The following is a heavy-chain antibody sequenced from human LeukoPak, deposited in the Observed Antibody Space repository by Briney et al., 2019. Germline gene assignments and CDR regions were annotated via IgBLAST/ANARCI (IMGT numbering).Heavy chain of an antibody. Sequence: ASVKVSCKASGYTFTSYDINWVRQATGQGLEWMGWMNPNSGNTGYAQKFQGRVTITRNTSISTAYMELSSLRSEDTAVYYCAXXXXXXXSWYFYEYYYYYYYMDVWGKGTTVTVSS. CDR3: AXXXXXXXSWYFYEYYYYYYYMDV. V-gene: IGHV1-8*03. J-gene: IGHJ6*03. D-gene: IGHD6-13*01. CDR2: MNPNSGNT. CDR1: GYTFTSYD.